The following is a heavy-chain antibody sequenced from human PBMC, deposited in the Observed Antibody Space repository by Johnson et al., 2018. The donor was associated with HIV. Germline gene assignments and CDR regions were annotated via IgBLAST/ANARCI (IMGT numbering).Heavy chain of an antibody. V-gene: IGHV3-30-3*01. D-gene: IGHD3-10*01. CDR1: GFTFSSYA. CDR2: ISYDGDTK. CDR3: AKDIGDLGAFDI. Sequence: QVQLVESGGGVVQPGRSLRLSCAASGFTFSSYAMHWVRQAPGKGLEWVAVISYDGDTKYYADSVKGRFTISRDNSKNSLYLQMNSLRTEDTALYYCAKDIGDLGAFDIWGLGTMVTVSS. J-gene: IGHJ3*02.